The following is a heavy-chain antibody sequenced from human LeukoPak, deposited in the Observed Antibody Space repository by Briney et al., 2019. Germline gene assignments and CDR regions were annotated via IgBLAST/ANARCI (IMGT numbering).Heavy chain of an antibody. V-gene: IGHV3-53*01. CDR2: TYSGGST. CDR1: GFTVSSNY. CDR3: ARVVVAAAGTFDP. J-gene: IGHJ5*02. D-gene: IGHD6-13*01. Sequence: AGSLRLSGAASGFTVSSNYMSWLRQAPGQGLEWVLVTYSGGSTYYPDSVKGRFTISRDNSKNTLYLQMNSLRAEDTAVYYCARVVVAAAGTFDPWGQGTLVTVSS.